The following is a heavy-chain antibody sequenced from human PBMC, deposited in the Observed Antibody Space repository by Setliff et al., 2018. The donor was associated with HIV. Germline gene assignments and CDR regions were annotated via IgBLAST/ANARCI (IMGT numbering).Heavy chain of an antibody. J-gene: IGHJ4*01. CDR2: INPSGGST. CDR3: ASGFDGSGLSYFEY. Sequence: ASVKVSCKASGYTFTGYYMHWVRQAPGQGLEWMGIINPSGGSTNYAQKVQGRVTIATDEYASTAYMELSSLTSEDTAVYYCASGFDGSGLSYFEYWGQGTLVTVSS. D-gene: IGHD3-22*01. CDR1: GYTFTGYY. V-gene: IGHV1-46*01.